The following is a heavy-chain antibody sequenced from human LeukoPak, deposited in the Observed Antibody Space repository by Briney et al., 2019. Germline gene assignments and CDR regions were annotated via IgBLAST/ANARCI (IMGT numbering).Heavy chain of an antibody. V-gene: IGHV3-7*01. CDR3: ARVQKGIAAAGFDY. Sequence: PGGSLRLSCAASGFTFSSYWMSWVRQAPGKGLEWVANIKQDGSEKYYVDSVKGRFTISRDNAKNSLYLQMNSLRAEDTAVYYCARVQKGIAAAGFDYWGQGTLVTVSS. CDR2: IKQDGSEK. J-gene: IGHJ4*02. CDR1: GFTFSSYW. D-gene: IGHD6-13*01.